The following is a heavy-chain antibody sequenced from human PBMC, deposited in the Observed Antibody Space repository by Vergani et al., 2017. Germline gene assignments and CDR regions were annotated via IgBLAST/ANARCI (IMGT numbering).Heavy chain of an antibody. D-gene: IGHD6-13*01. V-gene: IGHV4-4*02. CDR1: GFTFSSAW. CDR3: AGDTHSWQRADR. J-gene: IGHJ5*02. CDR2: INDIGST. Sequence: VQPVESGGGLVKPGGSLRLSCTTSGFTFSSAWMSWVRQAPGKGLEWIGAINDIGSTNYNPSLKSRVTISVDTSKTQFSLRLNSVTAADTAVYYCAGDTHSWQRADRWGQGLLVSVSS.